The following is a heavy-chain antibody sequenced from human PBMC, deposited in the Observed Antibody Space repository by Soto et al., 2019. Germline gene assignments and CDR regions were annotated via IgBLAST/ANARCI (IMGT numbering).Heavy chain of an antibody. CDR3: ARQERYGRIAAAGTFHY. J-gene: IGHJ4*02. Sequence: GESLKISRKGSGYSFTTYWIGWLRQMPGKGLEWMGIIYGSDSDTRYSPSFRGQATISADKSISTAYLQWSSLKAADTATYYCARQERYGRIAAAGTFHYWAQGTLVPVSS. CDR2: IYGSDSDT. CDR1: GYSFTTYW. V-gene: IGHV5-51*01. D-gene: IGHD6-13*01.